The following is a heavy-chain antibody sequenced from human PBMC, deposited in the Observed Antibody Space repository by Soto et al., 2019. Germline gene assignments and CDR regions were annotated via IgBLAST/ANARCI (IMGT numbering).Heavy chain of an antibody. Sequence: QLQLQESGPGLVKASETLSLTCTVSGGSITTTNYYWSWVRQSPGKGLEWIANIFYTGDTYYSPSLRGRVTVSVDTSKNQFSLKLSSVTAADTAMYYCASLQVPGNFDYWGQGSPVTVSS. CDR3: ASLQVPGNFDY. CDR1: GGSITTTNYY. J-gene: IGHJ4*02. V-gene: IGHV4-39*01. CDR2: IFYTGDT. D-gene: IGHD6-13*01.